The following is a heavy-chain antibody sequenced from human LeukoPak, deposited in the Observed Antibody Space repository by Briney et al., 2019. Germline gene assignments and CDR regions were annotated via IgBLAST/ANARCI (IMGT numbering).Heavy chain of an antibody. CDR2: IYHSGST. V-gene: IGHV4-30-2*01. Sequence: PSQTLSLTCTVSGGSISSGGYYWSWIRQPPGKGLEWIGYIYHSGSTNYNPSLKSRVTISVDKSKNQFSLKLSSVTAAGTAVYYCARGVRSETPGPIFDYWGQGTLVTVSS. J-gene: IGHJ4*02. CDR3: ARGVRSETPGPIFDY. D-gene: IGHD3-10*02. CDR1: GGSISSGGYY.